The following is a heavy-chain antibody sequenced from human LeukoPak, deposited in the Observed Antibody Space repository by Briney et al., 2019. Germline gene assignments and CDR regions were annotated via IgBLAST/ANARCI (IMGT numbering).Heavy chain of an antibody. CDR2: ISSNGGST. V-gene: IGHV3-64*01. D-gene: IGHD6-13*01. CDR1: GFTFSSYA. CDR3: AKAPPYSSSWTNFDY. Sequence: GGSLRLSCAASGFTFSSYAMHWVRQAPGKGLEYVSAISSNGGSTYYANSVKGRFTISRDNSKNTLYLQMGSLRAEDTAVYYCAKAPPYSSSWTNFDYWGQGTLVTVSS. J-gene: IGHJ4*02.